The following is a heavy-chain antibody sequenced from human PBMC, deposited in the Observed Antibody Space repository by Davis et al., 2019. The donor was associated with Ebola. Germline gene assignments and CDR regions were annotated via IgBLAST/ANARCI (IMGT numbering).Heavy chain of an antibody. CDR1: GFTFSTSA. J-gene: IGHJ4*02. CDR3: ARDLWFGELSDY. CDR2: ISGSGGST. V-gene: IGHV3-23*01. D-gene: IGHD3-10*01. Sequence: GESLKISCVTSGFTFSTSAMNWVRQAPGMGLEWVSTISGSGGSTYYGDSVKGRFTISRDNSKNTLYLQMNSLRVDDTAVYYCARDLWFGELSDYWGQGTLVTVSS.